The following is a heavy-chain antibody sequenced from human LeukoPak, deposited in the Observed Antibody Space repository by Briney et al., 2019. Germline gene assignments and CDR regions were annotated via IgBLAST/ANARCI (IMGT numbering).Heavy chain of an antibody. CDR3: ARSAAAGTFFDY. J-gene: IGHJ4*02. CDR1: GFTFSSYS. V-gene: IGHV3-21*01. D-gene: IGHD6-13*01. Sequence: GGSLRLPCAASGFTFSSYSMNWVRQAPGKGLEWVSSISSSSSYIYYADSVKGRFTISRDNAKNSLYLQMNSLRAEDTAVYYCARSAAAGTFFDYWGQGTLVTVSS. CDR2: ISSSSSYI.